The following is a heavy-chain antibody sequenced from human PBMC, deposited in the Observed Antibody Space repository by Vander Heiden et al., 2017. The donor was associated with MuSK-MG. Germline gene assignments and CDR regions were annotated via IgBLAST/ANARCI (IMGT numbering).Heavy chain of an antibody. CDR1: GFIFSSYG. CDR2: IWFDGSNQ. Sequence: GESGGGVVQPGKSLSLSCSASGFIFSSYGMHWVRQAPGKGLEWVEVIWFDGSNQYYVDSVKGRLTISRDNSNNTMYLQMNSLRSEDTALYYGPRDSGYGVYDEDTDAFNLWGQGTLVTVSS. J-gene: IGHJ3*01. D-gene: IGHD5-12*01. CDR3: PRDSGYGVYDEDTDAFNL. V-gene: IGHV3-33*01.